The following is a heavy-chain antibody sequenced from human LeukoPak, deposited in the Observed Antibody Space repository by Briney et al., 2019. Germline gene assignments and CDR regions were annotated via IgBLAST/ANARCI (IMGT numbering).Heavy chain of an antibody. D-gene: IGHD4-17*01. CDR3: ARTSGDPFNY. CDR2: INEDGSEK. V-gene: IGHV3-7*01. Sequence: GGSLRLSCAASGFTFSTYWMSWVRQAPGKGLEWVANINEDGSEKYYVDSVKGRFTISRGNARSSLYVQMNNLRAEDTAVYYCARTSGDPFNYWGQGTLVTVSS. J-gene: IGHJ4*02. CDR1: GFTFSTYW.